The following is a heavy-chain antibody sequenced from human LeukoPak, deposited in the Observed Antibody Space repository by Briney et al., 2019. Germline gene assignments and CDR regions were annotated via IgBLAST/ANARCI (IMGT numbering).Heavy chain of an antibody. Sequence: ASVKVSCKASGYTFTAYYLHWVRQAPGQGFEWLGWINTNMGATNYAQKFQGGVTMTRDTSISTAYMELSGLRSDDTAVYYCARGFTYSSGWYGDYWGQGVPVTVSS. CDR3: ARGFTYSSGWYGDY. V-gene: IGHV1-2*02. CDR2: INTNMGAT. J-gene: IGHJ4*02. CDR1: GYTFTAYY. D-gene: IGHD6-13*01.